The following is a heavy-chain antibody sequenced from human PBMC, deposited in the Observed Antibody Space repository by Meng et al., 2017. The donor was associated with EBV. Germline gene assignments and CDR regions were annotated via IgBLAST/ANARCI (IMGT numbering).Heavy chain of an antibody. V-gene: IGHV1-69*01. CDR1: GGTFRSDA. J-gene: IGHJ4*02. D-gene: IGHD3-10*01. Sequence: QVQLQQSGAEVKKPGSSVKVSCRTSGGTFRSDAVSWVRQAPGQGLEWMGGLIPMYGAPHYAKKFQDRVTIIADESTSTHSMELNNLRFEDTAMYYCASESGRGFTPDYWGQGTLVTVSS. CDR3: ASESGRGFTPDY. CDR2: LIPMYGAP.